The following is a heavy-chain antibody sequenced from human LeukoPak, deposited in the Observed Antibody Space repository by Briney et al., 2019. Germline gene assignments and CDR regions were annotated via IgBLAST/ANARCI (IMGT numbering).Heavy chain of an antibody. Sequence: PSQTLSLTCTVSGHSISSGSYYWSWIRQPAGKGLEWIGRIYTSGSTNYNPSLRSRVTISVDTSKNQFSLKLSSVTAADTGVYYCARDRSYFDSSGYYYEGDVDNWGQGTLVTVSS. J-gene: IGHJ4*02. CDR2: IYTSGST. CDR1: GHSISSGSYY. D-gene: IGHD3-22*01. CDR3: ARDRSYFDSSGYYYEGDVDN. V-gene: IGHV4-61*02.